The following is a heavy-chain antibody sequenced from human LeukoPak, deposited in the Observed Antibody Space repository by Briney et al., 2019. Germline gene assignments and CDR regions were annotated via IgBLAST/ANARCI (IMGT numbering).Heavy chain of an antibody. D-gene: IGHD2-2*01. J-gene: IGHJ6*02. CDR2: IKSKTDGATT. CDR1: GFTFNKAW. Sequence: PGGSLGLSCAASGFTFNKAWMSWVRQAPGKGLEWVGRIKSKTDGATTDYGAPVKGRFIISRDDSKNTLYLQMNSLKSEDTAVYYCTTDCSSSKCYAAYWYYGMDVWGQGTTVAVS. V-gene: IGHV3-15*01. CDR3: TTDCSSSKCYAAYWYYGMDV.